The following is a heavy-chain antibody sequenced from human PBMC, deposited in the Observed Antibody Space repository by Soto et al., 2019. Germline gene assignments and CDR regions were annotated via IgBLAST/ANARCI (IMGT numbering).Heavy chain of an antibody. CDR3: AINSPYCSSTSCYVD. V-gene: IGHV3-23*01. D-gene: IGHD2-2*01. CDR1: GFTFSSYA. CDR2: ISTSGDST. J-gene: IGHJ4*02. Sequence: EVQLLESGAGLVQPGGSLRLSCAASGFTFSSYAMSWVRQAPGTGLEWVSGISTSGDSTYYADSVKGRFTISRDNSKDTLYLLMSSQRAGDTPVYYCAINSPYCSSTSCYVDWGQGTLVTGSS.